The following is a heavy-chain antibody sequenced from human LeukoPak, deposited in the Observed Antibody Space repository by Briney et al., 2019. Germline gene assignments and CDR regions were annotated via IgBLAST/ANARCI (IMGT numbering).Heavy chain of an antibody. CDR1: GFTFSSYA. CDR3: AKDRGYCTSTSCHTYFFDY. Sequence: SGGSLRLSCAASGFTFSSYAMSWVRQAPGKGLEWVSAISGSGGSTYYADSVKGRFTISRDNSKNTLYLQMNSLRAEDTAVYYCAKDRGYCTSTSCHTYFFDYWGQGTLVTVSS. CDR2: ISGSGGST. J-gene: IGHJ4*02. D-gene: IGHD2-2*02. V-gene: IGHV3-23*01.